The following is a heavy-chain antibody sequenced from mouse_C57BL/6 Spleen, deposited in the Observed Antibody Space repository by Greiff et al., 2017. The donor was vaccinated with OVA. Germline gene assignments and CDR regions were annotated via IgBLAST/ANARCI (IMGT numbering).Heavy chain of an antibody. CDR3: ARGKGYFDY. CDR1: GFTFSDYG. J-gene: IGHJ2*01. V-gene: IGHV5-17*01. Sequence: EVQLVESGGGLVKPGGSLKLSCAASGFTFSDYGMHWVRQAPEKGLEWVAYISSGSSTIYYADTVKGRFTISRDNAKNTLFLQMTSLRSEDTAMYYCARGKGYFDYWGQGTTLTVSS. CDR2: ISSGSSTI.